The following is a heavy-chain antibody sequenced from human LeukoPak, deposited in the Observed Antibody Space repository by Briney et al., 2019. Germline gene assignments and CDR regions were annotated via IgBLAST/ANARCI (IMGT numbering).Heavy chain of an antibody. CDR3: AREHYDSSGGGYFDY. CDR2: INSAGRSS. D-gene: IGHD3-22*01. Sequence: GGSLRLSCAASGFTFSSYWMHWVRQAPGNGLVWVSRINSAGRSSNYADSVKGRFTISRDNAKNTLYLQMNSLRAEDTAVYYCAREHYDSSGGGYFDYWGQGTLVTVSS. CDR1: GFTFSSYW. J-gene: IGHJ4*02. V-gene: IGHV3-74*01.